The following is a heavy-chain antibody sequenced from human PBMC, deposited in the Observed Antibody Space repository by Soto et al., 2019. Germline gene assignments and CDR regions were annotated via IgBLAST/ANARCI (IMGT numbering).Heavy chain of an antibody. CDR1: GGSISSDGFY. V-gene: IGHV4-39*01. J-gene: IGHJ6*02. Sequence: KASETLSLTCTVSGGSISSDGFYWAWIRQPPGKGLEWIGIIYYSGDTYYNPALAGRLTMSVDTSNQFSLTLRSVTAADTALYYCARNQPXRYCSGGTCRPAYGMDVWGQGTTVTVSS. CDR3: ARNQPXRYCSGGTCRPAYGMDV. CDR2: IYYSGDT. D-gene: IGHD2-15*01.